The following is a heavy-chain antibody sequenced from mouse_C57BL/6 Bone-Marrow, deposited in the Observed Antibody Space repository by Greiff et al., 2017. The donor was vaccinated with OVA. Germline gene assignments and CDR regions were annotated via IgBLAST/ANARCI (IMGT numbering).Heavy chain of an antibody. CDR2: IYPGGGYT. CDR3: GRGGCYALDY. CDR1: GYTFTNYW. Sequence: VQLQQSGAELVRPGTSVKMSCKASGYTFTNYWIGWAKQRPGHGLEWIGDIYPGGGYTNYNEKFKGKDTLTVDKSTSKAYMQLSSLTSEDSAIYDCGRGGCYALDYWGQGTSVTVSS. J-gene: IGHJ4*01. V-gene: IGHV1-63*01.